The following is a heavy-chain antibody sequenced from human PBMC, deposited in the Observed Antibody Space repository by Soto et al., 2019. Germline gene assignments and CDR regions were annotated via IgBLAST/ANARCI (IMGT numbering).Heavy chain of an antibody. CDR1: GFTFSDYY. CDR3: ARERAYCSSTSCYPHGSGIDY. V-gene: IGHV3-11*01. Sequence: QVQLVESGGGLVKPGGSLRLSCAASGFTFSDYYMSWIRQAPGKGLEWVSYISSSGSTIYYADSVKGRFTISRDNAKNSLYLQMNSLRAEDTAVYYCARERAYCSSTSCYPHGSGIDYWGQGTLVTVSS. CDR2: ISSSGSTI. D-gene: IGHD2-2*01. J-gene: IGHJ4*02.